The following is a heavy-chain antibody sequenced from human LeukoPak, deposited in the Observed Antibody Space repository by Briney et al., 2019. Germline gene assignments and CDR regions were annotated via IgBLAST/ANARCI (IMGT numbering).Heavy chain of an antibody. D-gene: IGHD5-18*01. Sequence: ASVKVSCKASGGTFSSYAISWVRQAPGQGLEWMGGIIPIFGTANYAQKFQGRVTITTDESTSTAYMELSSLRSEDTAVYYCARETTGHSYGQVDYWGQGTLVTVSS. CDR2: IIPIFGTA. CDR1: GGTFSSYA. J-gene: IGHJ4*02. V-gene: IGHV1-69*05. CDR3: ARETTGHSYGQVDY.